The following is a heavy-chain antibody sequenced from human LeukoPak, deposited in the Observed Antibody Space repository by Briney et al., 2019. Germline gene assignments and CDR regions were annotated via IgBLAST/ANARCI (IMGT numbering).Heavy chain of an antibody. CDR2: IKKDGSEK. J-gene: IGHJ4*02. CDR1: GFTFSSYW. CDR3: ARDSDYGPSNY. V-gene: IGHV3-7*03. D-gene: IGHD4-17*01. Sequence: GGSLRLSCAASGFTFSSYWMSWVRQAPGKGLEWVANIKKDGSEKYYVDSVKGRFTVSRDNAKTSLYLQMNSLRAEDTAVYYCARDSDYGPSNYWGQGTLVTVSS.